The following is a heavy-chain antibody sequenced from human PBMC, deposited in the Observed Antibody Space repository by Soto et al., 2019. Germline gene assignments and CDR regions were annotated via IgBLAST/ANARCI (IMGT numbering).Heavy chain of an antibody. Sequence: SVKVSCKASGDTFSTYTITWMRQAPGQGLEWMGGIIPRSATSNYAQKFQGRVTITADESTSTVYMELSSLRSEDTAVYYCARDPPLIAVAPRSYGMDVWGQGTTVTVSS. V-gene: IGHV1-69*13. J-gene: IGHJ6*02. CDR1: GDTFSTYT. CDR2: IIPRSATS. D-gene: IGHD6-19*01. CDR3: ARDPPLIAVAPRSYGMDV.